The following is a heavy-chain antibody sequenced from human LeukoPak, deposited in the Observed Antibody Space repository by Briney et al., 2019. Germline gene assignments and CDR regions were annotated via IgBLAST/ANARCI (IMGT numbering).Heavy chain of an antibody. CDR1: GGSISSSSYY. J-gene: IGHJ3*02. CDR2: LYYMRGA. CDR3: ARDAEQWPRGNAFDI. V-gene: IGHV4-61*01. Sequence: SETLSLTCTVSGGSISSSSYYWSWSRQPPGKGVEWIGNLYYMRGAWYKSSLKSRVTTSVDTSRNEFSLKLSSVTAADTAVYYCARDAEQWPRGNAFDIWGQGTMVTVSS. D-gene: IGHD6-19*01.